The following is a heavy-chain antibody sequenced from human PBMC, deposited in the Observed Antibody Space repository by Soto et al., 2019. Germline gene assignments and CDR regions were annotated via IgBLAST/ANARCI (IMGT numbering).Heavy chain of an antibody. Sequence: QVQLVESGGGVVQPGRSLSFSCAVCGFTFSSHVFHWVRQAPEKGLEWVKLISPDGSNKYYADSVKGRFTTSRDNSKNTMYLQMTSLRVEDTAVYYCARDDEGGIDIDLGYWRQAALVSSSS. V-gene: IGHV3-30*14. CDR1: GFTFSSHV. CDR3: ARDDEGGIDIDLGY. D-gene: IGHD2-15*01. J-gene: IGHJ4*02. CDR2: ISPDGSNK.